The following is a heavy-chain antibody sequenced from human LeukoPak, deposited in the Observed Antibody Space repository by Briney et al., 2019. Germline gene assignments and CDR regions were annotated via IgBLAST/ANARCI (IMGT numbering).Heavy chain of an antibody. J-gene: IGHJ4*02. D-gene: IGHD3-10*01. Sequence: PGGSLRLSCAASGFAFSSYAMSWVRQPPGEGLEWVSVISRRDDYTYYADSVKGRFTISRDNSKNTLYLQMNTLRAEDTAVYYCANDYRSGSFHDFWGQGTLVTVSS. CDR1: GFAFSSYA. V-gene: IGHV3-23*01. CDR3: ANDYRSGSFHDF. CDR2: ISRRDDYT.